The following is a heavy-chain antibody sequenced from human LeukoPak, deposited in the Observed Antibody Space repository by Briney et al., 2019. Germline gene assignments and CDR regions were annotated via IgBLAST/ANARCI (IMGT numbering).Heavy chain of an antibody. CDR2: VKQDGSEK. V-gene: IGHV3-7*01. D-gene: IGHD4-11*01. CDR1: GFTFSSYW. CDR3: AKEVDYPILTYDS. Sequence: GGSLRLSCAASGFTFSSYWMNWLRQAPGKGLEWVANVKQDGSEKYYVDSVKGRFTISRDNAKNSLYLQMNSLRAEDTAVYYGAKEVDYPILTYDSWGQGALVTVSS. J-gene: IGHJ5*01.